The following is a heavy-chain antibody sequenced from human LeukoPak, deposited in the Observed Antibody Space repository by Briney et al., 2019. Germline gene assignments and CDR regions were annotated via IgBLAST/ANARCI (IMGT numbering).Heavy chain of an antibody. V-gene: IGHV4-30-4*08. CDR1: GGSISSGDYY. CDR3: ARGGSPGDSFGY. J-gene: IGHJ4*02. CDR2: IYYSGST. Sequence: PSETLSLTCTVSGGSISSGDYYWSWIRQPPGKGLEWIGYIYYSGSTYYNPSLKSRVTISVDTSKNQFSLKLSSVTAADTAVYYCARGGSPGDSFGYWGQGTLVTVSS. D-gene: IGHD4-17*01.